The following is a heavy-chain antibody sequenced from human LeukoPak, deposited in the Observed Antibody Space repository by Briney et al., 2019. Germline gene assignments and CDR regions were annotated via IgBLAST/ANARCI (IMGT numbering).Heavy chain of an antibody. J-gene: IGHJ4*02. CDR3: TRERIQLWFLVDY. Sequence: GGSLRLSCTASGFTFGDYAMSWFRQAPGKGLEWVGFIRSKAYGGTTEYAASVKGRFTISRDDSKSIAYLQMNSLKTEDTAVYYCTRERIQLWFLVDYWGQGTLVTVSS. D-gene: IGHD5-18*01. CDR2: IRSKAYGGTT. V-gene: IGHV3-49*03. CDR1: GFTFGDYA.